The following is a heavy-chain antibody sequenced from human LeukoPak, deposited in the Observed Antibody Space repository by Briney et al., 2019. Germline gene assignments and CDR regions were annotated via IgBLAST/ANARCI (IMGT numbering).Heavy chain of an antibody. CDR1: GYTFTGYY. CDR2: INPNSGGT. V-gene: IGHV1-2*02. CDR3: ARPYSSGWYYFDY. Sequence: GASVKVSCKASGYTFTGYYMHWVRQAPGQGLEWMGWINPNSGGTNYAQKFQGGVTMTRDTSISTAYMELSRLRSDDTAVYYCARPYSSGWYYFDYWGQGTLVTVSS. J-gene: IGHJ4*02. D-gene: IGHD6-19*01.